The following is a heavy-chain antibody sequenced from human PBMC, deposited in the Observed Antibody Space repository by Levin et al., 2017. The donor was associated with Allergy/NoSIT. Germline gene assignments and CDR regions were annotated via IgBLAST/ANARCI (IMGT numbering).Heavy chain of an antibody. CDR2: VKQDGSEK. J-gene: IGHJ4*02. V-gene: IGHV3-7*01. Sequence: GESLKISCAASGFTFSDYWMTWVRQAPGKGLEWVAHVKQDGSEKYYVDSVKGRFTISRDNAKTSLSLQMNSVRAEDTAVYYCARDQGYCSGGTCFTLLDYWGQGTLVTVSS. D-gene: IGHD2-15*01. CDR3: ARDQGYCSGGTCFTLLDY. CDR1: GFTFSDYW.